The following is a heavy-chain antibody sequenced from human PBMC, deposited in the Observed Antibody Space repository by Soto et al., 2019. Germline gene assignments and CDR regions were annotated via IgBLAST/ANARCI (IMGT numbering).Heavy chain of an antibody. CDR3: ARVVAVADCFDP. Sequence: QVQLVQSGAEVKKPGSSVKVSCKASGGTFSSYAISWVRQAPGQGLEWMGGIIPIFGTANYAQKFQGRVTITADEPRRTDYMGLSSLRSEGTGVYYCARVVAVADCFDPWGQGTLVTVSS. CDR2: IIPIFGTA. CDR1: GGTFSSYA. D-gene: IGHD6-19*01. V-gene: IGHV1-69*12. J-gene: IGHJ5*02.